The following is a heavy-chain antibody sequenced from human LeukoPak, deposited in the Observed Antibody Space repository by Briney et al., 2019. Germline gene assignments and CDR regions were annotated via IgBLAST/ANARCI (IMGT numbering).Heavy chain of an antibody. CDR3: ERDSGYDQGLHYFDY. D-gene: IGHD5-12*01. V-gene: IGHV4-59*01. J-gene: IGHJ4*02. CDR1: GGPISSYY. Sequence: SETLSLTCTVSGGPISSYYWSWIRQPPGKGLEWIGYNYYSWSTNYNPSLKSRVTISVDTSKNQFSLTLSSVTAADTAVYYCERDSGYDQGLHYFDYWGQGTLVTVSS. CDR2: NYYSWST.